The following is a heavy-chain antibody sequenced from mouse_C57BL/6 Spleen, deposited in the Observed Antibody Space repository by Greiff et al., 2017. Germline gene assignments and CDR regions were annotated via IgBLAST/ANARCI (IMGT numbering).Heavy chain of an antibody. Sequence: VQRVESGPGLVAPSQSLSITCTVSGFSLTSYAISWVRQPPGKGLEWLGVIWTGGGTNYNSALKSRLSISKDNSKSQVFLKMDSLQTDDTARYYCARNVDYGSSYGYYAMDYWGQGTSVTVSS. V-gene: IGHV2-9-1*01. CDR3: ARNVDYGSSYGYYAMDY. CDR1: GFSLTSYA. D-gene: IGHD1-1*01. CDR2: IWTGGGT. J-gene: IGHJ4*01.